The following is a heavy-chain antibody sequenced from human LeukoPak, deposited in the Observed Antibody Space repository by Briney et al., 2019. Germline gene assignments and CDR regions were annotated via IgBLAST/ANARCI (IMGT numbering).Heavy chain of an antibody. Sequence: SETLSLTCTVSGSSISSYYGSSIRQPAGKGLEWIGRIYTSGSTNYNPSLKSRVTMSVDTSKNQFSLKLSSVTAADTAVYYYAREWEYCGYGWFDPWGQGTLVTVSS. V-gene: IGHV4-4*07. J-gene: IGHJ5*02. CDR2: IYTSGST. D-gene: IGHD5-12*01. CDR1: GSSISSYY. CDR3: AREWEYCGYGWFDP.